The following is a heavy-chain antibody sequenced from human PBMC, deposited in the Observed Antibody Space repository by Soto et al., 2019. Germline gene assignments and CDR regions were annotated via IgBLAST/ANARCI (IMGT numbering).Heavy chain of an antibody. CDR2: ISSSGSTI. CDR3: ARRSYYDSSGYSDY. D-gene: IGHD3-22*01. CDR1: GFTFSDYY. V-gene: IGHV3-11*01. J-gene: IGHJ4*02. Sequence: PGGSLRLSCAASGFTFSDYYMRWIRQAPGKGLEWVSYISSSGSTIYYADSVKGRFTISRDNAKNSLYLQMNSLRAEDTAVYYCARRSYYDSSGYSDYWGQGTLVTVSS.